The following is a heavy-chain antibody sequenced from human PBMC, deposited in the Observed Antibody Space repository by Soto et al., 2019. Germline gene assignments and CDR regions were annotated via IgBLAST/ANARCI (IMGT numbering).Heavy chain of an antibody. CDR2: IFSSGST. J-gene: IGHJ4*02. Sequence: KASEPLSLTCTVSGDSISSFYWAWIRQPPGKGVEWVGYIFSSGSTNYNPSLKSRVTISVDTSENQFSLKRPSVTAADTAVYYCARVGYCSSSPCWVIGHFEHWGQGTLVTVSS. V-gene: IGHV4-59*01. D-gene: IGHD2-2*01. CDR1: GDSISSFY. CDR3: ARVGYCSSSPCWVIGHFEH.